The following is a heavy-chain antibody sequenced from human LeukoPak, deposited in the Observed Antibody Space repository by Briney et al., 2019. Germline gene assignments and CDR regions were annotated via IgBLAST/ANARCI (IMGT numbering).Heavy chain of an antibody. J-gene: IGHJ4*02. Sequence: PWGSLRLSCAASGFTFRSYWMRWVRQAPGKGLEWVANIKQDGSEKNYVDSVKGRFTISRDNAKNSLYLQMNSLRAGDTAVYYCASGLELDYWGQGTLVTVSS. CDR3: ASGLELDY. CDR1: GFTFRSYW. V-gene: IGHV3-7*03. CDR2: IKQDGSEK.